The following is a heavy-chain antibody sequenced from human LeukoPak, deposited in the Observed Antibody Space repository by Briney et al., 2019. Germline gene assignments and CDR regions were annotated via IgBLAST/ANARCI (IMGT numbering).Heavy chain of an antibody. CDR2: IYTSGNT. CDR3: ARDRDTYGMDV. V-gene: IGHV4-61*02. J-gene: IGHJ6*02. CDR1: GGSISSGSDY. D-gene: IGHD5-18*01. Sequence: SETLSLTCSVSGGSISSGSDYWSWIRQPAGKGLEWIGRIYTSGNTNYNPSLKCRVTISVDTSKNQFSLKLSSVTAADTAVYYCARDRDTYGMDVWGQGTTVTVSS.